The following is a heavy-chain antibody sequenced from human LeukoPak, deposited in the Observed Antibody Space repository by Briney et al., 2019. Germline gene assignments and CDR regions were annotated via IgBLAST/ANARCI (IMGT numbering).Heavy chain of an antibody. CDR2: IYYSGST. V-gene: IGHV4-59*08. Sequence: SETLSLTCTVSGGSISSYYWSWIRQPPGKGLEWIGYIYYSGSTNYNPSLKSRVTISPDTSKNQFSLKLSSVTAADTAVYYCARSPYYYGSGSPYYYMDVWGKGTTVTVSS. CDR3: ARSPYYYGSGSPYYYMDV. CDR1: GGSISSYY. D-gene: IGHD3-10*01. J-gene: IGHJ6*03.